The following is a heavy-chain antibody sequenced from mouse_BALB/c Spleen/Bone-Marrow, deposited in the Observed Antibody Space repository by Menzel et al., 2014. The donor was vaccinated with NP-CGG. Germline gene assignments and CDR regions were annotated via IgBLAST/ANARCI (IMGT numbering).Heavy chain of an antibody. D-gene: IGHD4-1*01. CDR2: INPGGGGI. CDR3: ARELGRGFAY. J-gene: IGHJ3*01. Sequence: QVQLQQSGVELVRPGTSVKVSCKASGYAFTNYWIEWVKQRPGQGLEWIGVINPGGGGINYNEKFNGKATLTADKSSNTAYMQLSSLTSDDSAVYFCARELGRGFAYWGQGTLVTVSA. CDR1: GYAFTNYW. V-gene: IGHV1-54*01.